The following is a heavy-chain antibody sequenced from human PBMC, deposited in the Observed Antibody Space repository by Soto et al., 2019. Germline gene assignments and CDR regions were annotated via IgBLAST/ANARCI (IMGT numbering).Heavy chain of an antibody. CDR3: VRGVVVVVGSTAENFDH. J-gene: IGHJ4*02. V-gene: IGHV3-48*02. Sequence: LRLSCVTSGFTFTKYSMNWVRQAPGKGLEWVSYISYSGETKYYADSLKGRYAISRDDAKNSVYLQMNSLRDEDTAFYYCVRGVVVVVGSTAENFDHWGQGNMVTVSS. D-gene: IGHD2-15*01. CDR1: GFTFTKYS. CDR2: ISYSGETK.